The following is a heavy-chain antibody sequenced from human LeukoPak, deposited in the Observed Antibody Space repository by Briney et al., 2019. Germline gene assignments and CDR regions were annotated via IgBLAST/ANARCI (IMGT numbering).Heavy chain of an antibody. Sequence: PSETLSLTCTVSGGSISSYYWSWIRQPAGKGLEWIGRIYTSGSTNYNPSLKSRVTMSVDTSKNQFSLKLSSVTAADTAVYYCARDRIVELGFDYYYGMDVWGQGTTVTVSS. CDR2: IYTSGST. J-gene: IGHJ6*02. CDR3: ARDRIVELGFDYYYGMDV. V-gene: IGHV4-4*07. D-gene: IGHD7-27*01. CDR1: GGSISSYY.